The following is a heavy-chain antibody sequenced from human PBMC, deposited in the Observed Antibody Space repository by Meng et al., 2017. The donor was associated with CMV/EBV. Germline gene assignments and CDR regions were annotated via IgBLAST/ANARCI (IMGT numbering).Heavy chain of an antibody. CDR3: ARDPHSSSWYGWFDP. Sequence: QVSLRDACPLLVKPSQTLSLTSAISGDSVSSNSAAWDWIRQSPSRGLEWLGRTYYRSKWYNDYSVSVKSRITISPDTSKNQFSLQLNSVTPEDTAVYYCARDPHSSSWYGWFDPCGQATLVTVSS. J-gene: IGHJ5*02. D-gene: IGHD6-13*01. V-gene: IGHV6-1*01. CDR1: GDSVSSNSAA. CDR2: TYYRSKWYN.